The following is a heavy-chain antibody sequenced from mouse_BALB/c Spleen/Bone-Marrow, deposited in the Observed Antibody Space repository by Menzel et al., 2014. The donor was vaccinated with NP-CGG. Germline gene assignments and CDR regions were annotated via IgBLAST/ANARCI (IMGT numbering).Heavy chain of an antibody. CDR3: AREDGYYGMDY. J-gene: IGHJ4*01. V-gene: IGHV1-14*01. Sequence: VQLQQSGPELVEPGASVKMSCEASGYTFTSYVLHWVKQKPGQGLEWIGYINPYNDGTKSNEKFKGKATLTSDKSSSTAYMELSSLTSEDSAVYYCAREDGYYGMDYWGQGTSVTVSS. CDR1: GYTFTSYV. D-gene: IGHD2-3*01. CDR2: INPYNDGT.